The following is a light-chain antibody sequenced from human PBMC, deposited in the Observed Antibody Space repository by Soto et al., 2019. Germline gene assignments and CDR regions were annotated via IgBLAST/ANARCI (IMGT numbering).Light chain of an antibody. V-gene: IGKV3-20*01. CDR1: QSVSSNY. Sequence: EIVLTQSPCTLSSSPGERGTLSCRASQSVSSNYLAWYQQKPGQAPRLLIYGASSMATGIPDRFSGSGSGTDFTLTISRLEPEDFALYYCQQYGSSPLTFGGGTKVEIK. J-gene: IGKJ4*01. CDR2: GAS. CDR3: QQYGSSPLT.